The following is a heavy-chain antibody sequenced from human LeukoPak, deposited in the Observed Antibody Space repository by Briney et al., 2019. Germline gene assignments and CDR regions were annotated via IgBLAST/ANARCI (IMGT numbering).Heavy chain of an antibody. Sequence: PSETLSLTCTVSGYSISSGYYWGWIRQPPGKGLEWIGSIYHSGSTYYNPSLKSRVTISVDTSKNQFSLKLSSVTAADTAVYYCARDLVVVAATPVFWFDPWGQGTLVTVSS. CDR1: GYSISSGYY. V-gene: IGHV4-38-2*02. D-gene: IGHD2-15*01. CDR3: ARDLVVVAATPVFWFDP. CDR2: IYHSGST. J-gene: IGHJ5*02.